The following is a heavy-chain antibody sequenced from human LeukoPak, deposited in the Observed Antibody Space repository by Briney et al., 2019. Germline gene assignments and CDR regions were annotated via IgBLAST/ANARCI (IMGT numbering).Heavy chain of an antibody. D-gene: IGHD2-21*01. CDR3: ARGQILWGYPSPFDY. V-gene: IGHV4-34*01. Sequence: GSLRLSCVTSGFNFAGYAMTWVRQTPGEGLEWIGEINHSGSTNYNPSLKSRVTISVDTSKNQFSLKLSSVTAADTAVYYCARGQILWGYPSPFDYWGQGTLVTVSS. CDR1: GFNFAGYA. J-gene: IGHJ4*02. CDR2: INHSGST.